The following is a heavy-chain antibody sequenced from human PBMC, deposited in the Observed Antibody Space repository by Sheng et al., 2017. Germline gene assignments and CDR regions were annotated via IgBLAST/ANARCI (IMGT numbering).Heavy chain of an antibody. CDR2: ISYDGSNK. CDR3: AKATMVRGVMETYYYYMDV. J-gene: IGHJ6*03. Sequence: QVQLVESGGGVVQPGRSLRLSCAASGFTFSSYGMHWVRQAPGKGLEWVAVISYDGSNKYYADSVKGRFTISRDNSKNTLYLQMNSLRAEDTAVYYCAKATMVRGVMETYYYYMDVWGQGTTVTVSS. CDR1: GFTFSSYG. D-gene: IGHD3-10*01. V-gene: IGHV3-30*18.